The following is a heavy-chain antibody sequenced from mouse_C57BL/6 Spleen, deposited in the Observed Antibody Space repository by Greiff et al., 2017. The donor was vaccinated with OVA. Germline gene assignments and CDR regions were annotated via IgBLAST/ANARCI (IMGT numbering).Heavy chain of an antibody. CDR1: GYTFTDYY. CDR2: INPNNGGT. CDR3: ARSPYGYDAMDY. D-gene: IGHD1-1*02. Sequence: EVQLQQSGPELVKPGASVKISCKASGYTFTDYYMNWVKQSHGKSLEWIGDINPNNGGTSYNQKFKGKATLTVDKSSSTAYMELRSLTSEDSAVYYCARSPYGYDAMDYWGQGTSVTVSS. J-gene: IGHJ4*01. V-gene: IGHV1-26*01.